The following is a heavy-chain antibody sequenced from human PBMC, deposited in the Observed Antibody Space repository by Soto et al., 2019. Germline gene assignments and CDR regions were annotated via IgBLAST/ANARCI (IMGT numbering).Heavy chain of an antibody. CDR3: AKVPQPVLRYFDWSASGQEQIDY. Sequence: GGSLRLSCAASGFTFSSYAMSWVRQAPGKGLEWVSAISGSGGSTYYADSVKGRFTISRDNSKNTLYLQMNSLRAEDTAVYYCAKVPQPVLRYFDWSASGQEQIDYWGQGTLVTVSS. J-gene: IGHJ4*02. CDR1: GFTFSSYA. V-gene: IGHV3-23*01. D-gene: IGHD3-9*01. CDR2: ISGSGGST.